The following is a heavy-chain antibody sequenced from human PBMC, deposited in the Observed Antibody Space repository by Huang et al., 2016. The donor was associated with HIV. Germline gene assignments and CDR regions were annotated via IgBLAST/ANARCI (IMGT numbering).Heavy chain of an antibody. V-gene: IGHV3-30*18. Sequence: QVQLVESGGGVVQPGRSLRLSCAASGFSFGNYGIHWVLQAPGKGLDGVAVISYDGNKKYYADSVKGRFTISRDNSNNTLFLQMNSLIAEDTAVYYCGKDWTGSSGWFTLHYYYYGMDVWGQGTTVTVSS. CDR2: ISYDGNKK. D-gene: IGHD6-19*01. CDR3: GKDWTGSSGWFTLHYYYYGMDV. CDR1: GFSFGNYG. J-gene: IGHJ6*02.